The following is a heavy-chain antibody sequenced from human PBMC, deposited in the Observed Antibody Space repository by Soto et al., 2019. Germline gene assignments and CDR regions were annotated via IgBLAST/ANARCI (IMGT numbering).Heavy chain of an antibody. CDR3: ARAVTSLDL. D-gene: IGHD4-17*01. CDR2: IYYSGNT. Sequence: SETLSLTCSVSGGAIGTDYWNWIRQPPGKGLEWIGYIYYSGNTNYNPSLQSRVNISLDMSKRQFSLRLRSVTAADTAVYYCARAVTSLDLWGQGALVTVSS. CDR1: GGAIGTDY. V-gene: IGHV4-59*01. J-gene: IGHJ5*02.